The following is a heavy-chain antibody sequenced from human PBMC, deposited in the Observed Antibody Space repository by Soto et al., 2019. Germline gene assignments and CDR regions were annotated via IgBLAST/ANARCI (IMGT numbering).Heavy chain of an antibody. J-gene: IGHJ4*02. V-gene: IGHV1-46*01. Sequence: QVQLEQSGAEVKKPGASMKVSCQASGYTFTSYYIHWVRQAPGQGLEWMGVSQVGHDTTMYAQKFQGRVNMTTDTSTSTVDMQLSSLISEDTAVYFCSRESSGTQYFDYWGQGTLVTVSS. CDR3: SRESSGTQYFDY. CDR1: GYTFTSYY. CDR2: SQVGHDTT. D-gene: IGHD6-19*01.